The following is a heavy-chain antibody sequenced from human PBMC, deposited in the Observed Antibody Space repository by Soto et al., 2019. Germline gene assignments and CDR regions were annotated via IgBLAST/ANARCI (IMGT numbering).Heavy chain of an antibody. CDR2: INPSGGST. Sequence: ASVKVSCKASGYTFLSYYMHWVRQPPGKGLEWMGIINPSGGSTTYAQKFQGRVTMTTDTSTSTVYIELSSLRSEAAAVYYCARGDIVAIFGMDVWGQGTTVTVSS. V-gene: IGHV1-46*01. CDR1: GYTFLSYY. CDR3: ARGDIVAIFGMDV. J-gene: IGHJ6*02. D-gene: IGHD5-12*01.